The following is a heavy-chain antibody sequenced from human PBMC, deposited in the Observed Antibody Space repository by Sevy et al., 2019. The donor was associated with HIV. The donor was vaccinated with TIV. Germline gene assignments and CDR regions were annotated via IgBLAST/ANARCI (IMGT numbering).Heavy chain of an antibody. CDR3: ARDYYYDSSGYEYFDY. CDR2: ISAYNGNT. J-gene: IGHJ4*02. V-gene: IGHV1-18*04. D-gene: IGHD3-22*01. Sequence: APVKVSCKASGYTFTSYGISWVRQAPGQGLEWMGWISAYNGNTNYAQKLQGRVTMTTDTSTSTAYMELRSLRSDDTTVYYCARDYYYDSSGYEYFDYWGQGTLVTVSS. CDR1: GYTFTSYG.